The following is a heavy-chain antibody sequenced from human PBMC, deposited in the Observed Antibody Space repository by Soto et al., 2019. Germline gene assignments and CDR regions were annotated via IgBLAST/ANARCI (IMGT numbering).Heavy chain of an antibody. CDR3: ARDMYSSSWDFDY. CDR2: IWYDGSNK. D-gene: IGHD6-13*01. J-gene: IGHJ4*02. Sequence: QVQLVESGGGVVQPGRSLRLSCAASGFTFSSYGMHWVRQAPGKGLEWVAVIWYDGSNKYYADSVKGRFTISRDNSKNTLYLQMNSLRAEDTAVYYCARDMYSSSWDFDYWGQGTLVTVSS. CDR1: GFTFSSYG. V-gene: IGHV3-33*01.